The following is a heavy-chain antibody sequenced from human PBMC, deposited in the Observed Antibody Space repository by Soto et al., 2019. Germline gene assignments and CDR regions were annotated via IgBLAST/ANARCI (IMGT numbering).Heavy chain of an antibody. CDR1: GGSISSGGYY. CDR3: ARDSYCSSTSCLGYYYYYGMDV. J-gene: IGHJ6*02. D-gene: IGHD2-2*01. CDR2: IYYSGST. V-gene: IGHV4-31*03. Sequence: SETLSLTCTVSGGSISSGGYYWSWIRQHPGKGLEWIGYIYYSGSTYYNPSLKSRVTISVDTSKNQFSLKLSSVTAADTAVYYCARDSYCSSTSCLGYYYYYGMDVWGQGTTVTVSS.